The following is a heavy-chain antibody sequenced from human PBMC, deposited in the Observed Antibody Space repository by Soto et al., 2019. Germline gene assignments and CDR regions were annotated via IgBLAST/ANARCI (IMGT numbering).Heavy chain of an antibody. CDR1: GFTSSSYW. Sequence: GGSLRLSCVASGFTSSSYWMHWVRQAPGKGLVWVSRINSAGSSTSYADSVKGRFTISRDNAKNTLYLQMNSLRAEDTAVYYCARDHSSYCSGGSCYGYYGMDVWGQGTTVTVS. V-gene: IGHV3-74*01. CDR3: ARDHSSYCSGGSCYGYYGMDV. D-gene: IGHD2-15*01. CDR2: INSAGSST. J-gene: IGHJ6*02.